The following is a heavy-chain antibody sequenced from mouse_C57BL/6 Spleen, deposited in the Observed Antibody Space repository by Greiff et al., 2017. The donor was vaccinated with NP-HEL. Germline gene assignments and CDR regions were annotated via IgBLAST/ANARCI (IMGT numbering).Heavy chain of an antibody. CDR3: ARGMTTGHYYAMDY. Sequence: VQLQQSGAELVMPGASVKLSCKASGYTFTSYWMHWVKQRPGQGLEWIGEIDPSDSYTNYNQKFKGKSTLTVDKSSSTAYMQLSSLTSEDSAVYYCARGMTTGHYYAMDYWGQGTSVTVSS. CDR2: IDPSDSYT. V-gene: IGHV1-69*01. CDR1: GYTFTSYW. D-gene: IGHD1-1*01. J-gene: IGHJ4*01.